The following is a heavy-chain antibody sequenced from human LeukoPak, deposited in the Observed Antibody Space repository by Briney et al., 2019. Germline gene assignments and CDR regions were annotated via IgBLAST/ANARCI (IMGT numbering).Heavy chain of an antibody. V-gene: IGHV4-4*07. Sequence: SETLSLTCTVSGGSISSYYWSWIRQPAGKGLEWIGRIYTSGSTNYNPSLKSRVTMSVDTSKNQFSLKLSSVTAADTAVYYCARDGSRSYYKSFDYWGQGTLVTVSS. CDR1: GGSISSYY. D-gene: IGHD3-10*01. CDR2: IYTSGST. J-gene: IGHJ4*02. CDR3: ARDGSRSYYKSFDY.